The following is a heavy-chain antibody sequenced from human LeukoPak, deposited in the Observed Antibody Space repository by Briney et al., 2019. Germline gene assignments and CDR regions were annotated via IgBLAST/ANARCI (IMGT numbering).Heavy chain of an antibody. CDR1: GFTFSSYS. V-gene: IGHV3-21*01. Sequence: KPGGSLRLSCAASGFTFSSYSMNWVRQAPGKGLEWVSSISSSSSYIYYADSVKGRFTISRDNAKNSLYLQMNSLRAEDTAVYYCARLPVRYSGYDLGGKYFDYWGQGTLVTVSS. D-gene: IGHD5-12*01. CDR3: ARLPVRYSGYDLGGKYFDY. CDR2: ISSSSSYI. J-gene: IGHJ4*02.